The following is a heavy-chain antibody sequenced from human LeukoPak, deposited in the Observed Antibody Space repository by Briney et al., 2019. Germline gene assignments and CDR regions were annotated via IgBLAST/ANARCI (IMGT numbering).Heavy chain of an antibody. J-gene: IGHJ3*02. D-gene: IGHD2-2*01. CDR2: ISYDGNDK. V-gene: IGHV3-30-3*01. CDR1: GFTFSSYA. CDR3: ARDRGCTSTSCHDAFDI. Sequence: GGSLRLSCAASGFTFSSYAMYWVRQAPGKGLEWVAVISYDGNDKYYADSVKGRFTISRDNSKNTLYLQMNSLRAEDTAVYYCARDRGCTSTSCHDAFDIWGQGTMVTVSS.